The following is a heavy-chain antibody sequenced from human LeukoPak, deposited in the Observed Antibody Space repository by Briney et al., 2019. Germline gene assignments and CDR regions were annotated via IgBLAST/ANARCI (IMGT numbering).Heavy chain of an antibody. CDR1: GGSFSGYY. V-gene: IGHV4-34*01. CDR2: IHHSGST. Sequence: PSETLSLTCAVYGGSFSGYYWSWIRQPPGKGLEWIGEIHHSGSTNYNPFLKSRVAISVDTSKNQFSPKLSSVTAADTAVYYCARGADIVVVPAGLYYFDYWGQGTLVTVSS. J-gene: IGHJ4*02. D-gene: IGHD2-2*01. CDR3: ARGADIVVVPAGLYYFDY.